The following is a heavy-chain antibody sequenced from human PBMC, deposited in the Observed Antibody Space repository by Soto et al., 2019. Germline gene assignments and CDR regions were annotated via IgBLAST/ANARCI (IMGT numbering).Heavy chain of an antibody. Sequence: GGSLRLSCAASGFTFSSYSMNWVRQAPGKGLDWVSSISSSSSYIYYADSVKGRFTISRDNAKNSLYLLMNSLRAEDTAVYYCAKDCPSGYSSGWYPWYFDYWGQGTLVTVSS. J-gene: IGHJ4*02. CDR2: ISSSSSYI. CDR1: GFTFSSYS. D-gene: IGHD6-19*01. CDR3: AKDCPSGYSSGWYPWYFDY. V-gene: IGHV3-21*01.